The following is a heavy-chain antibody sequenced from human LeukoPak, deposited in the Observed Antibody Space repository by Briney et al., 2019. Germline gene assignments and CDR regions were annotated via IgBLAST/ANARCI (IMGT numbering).Heavy chain of an antibody. Sequence: PGGSLKLSCAASGFTFSSYEMNWVRQAPGKGLEWVSYISSSGSTIYYADSVKGRFTISRDNAKNSLYLQMNSLRAEDTAVYYCARAGVPGDYGGVAFDIWGQGTMVTVSS. CDR1: GFTFSSYE. V-gene: IGHV3-48*03. D-gene: IGHD4-17*01. CDR2: ISSSGSTI. J-gene: IGHJ3*02. CDR3: ARAGVPGDYGGVAFDI.